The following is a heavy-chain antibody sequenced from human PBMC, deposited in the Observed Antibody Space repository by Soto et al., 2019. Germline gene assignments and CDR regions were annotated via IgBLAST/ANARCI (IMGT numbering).Heavy chain of an antibody. Sequence: GGSLRLSCAASGFTFSSYGMHWARQAPGKGLEWVAVISYDGSNKYYADSVKGRFTISRDNSKNTLYLQMNSLRAEDTAVYYCAKDRLAAAGNFHYYYGMDVWGQGTLVTVSS. J-gene: IGHJ6*02. CDR2: ISYDGSNK. D-gene: IGHD6-13*01. V-gene: IGHV3-30*18. CDR3: AKDRLAAAGNFHYYYGMDV. CDR1: GFTFSSYG.